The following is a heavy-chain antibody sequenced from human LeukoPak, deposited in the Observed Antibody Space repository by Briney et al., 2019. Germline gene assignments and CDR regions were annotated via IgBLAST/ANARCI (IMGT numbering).Heavy chain of an antibody. J-gene: IGHJ5*02. D-gene: IGHD4-23*01. V-gene: IGHV1-8*01. CDR1: RYTFTTYD. CDR2: MNPNSGNT. Sequence: ASVKVSCKASRYTFTTYDINWVRQATAQGLEWMGWMNPNSGNTGYAQKFQGRVTMTRNTSISTAYMELSSLRSEDTAVYYCARGPNKSDGGNSGSAWFDPWGQGTLVTVSS. CDR3: ARGPNKSDGGNSGSAWFDP.